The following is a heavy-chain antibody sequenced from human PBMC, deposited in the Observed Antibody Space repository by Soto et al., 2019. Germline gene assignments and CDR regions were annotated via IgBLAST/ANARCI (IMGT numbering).Heavy chain of an antibody. J-gene: IGHJ4*02. CDR1: GGTFNTYG. V-gene: IGHV1-69*01. Sequence: QVHLVQSGAEVMKPGFSAKVSCRASGGTFNTYGFNCVRQATGQRLEWMGAIIPRFGTTRYAQNFQGRVTIPTDQSTATAYMEMSGLTSEDTAVYYCGRGVELGGRMTFDSWGQGTLVTVSS. CDR2: IIPRFGTT. D-gene: IGHD1-7*01. CDR3: GRGVELGGRMTFDS.